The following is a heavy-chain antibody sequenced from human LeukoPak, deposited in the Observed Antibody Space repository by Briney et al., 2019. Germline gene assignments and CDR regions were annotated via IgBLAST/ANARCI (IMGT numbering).Heavy chain of an antibody. D-gene: IGHD6-13*01. J-gene: IGHJ6*03. V-gene: IGHV4-59*12. Sequence: SETLSLTCTVSGGSISSYYWSWIRQPPGKGLEWIGYIHYSGSTNYNPSLKSRVTISVDTSKNQFSLKLSSVTAADTAVYYCARCIAAAGTYYYYMDVWGKGTTVTISS. CDR2: IHYSGST. CDR1: GGSISSYY. CDR3: ARCIAAAGTYYYYMDV.